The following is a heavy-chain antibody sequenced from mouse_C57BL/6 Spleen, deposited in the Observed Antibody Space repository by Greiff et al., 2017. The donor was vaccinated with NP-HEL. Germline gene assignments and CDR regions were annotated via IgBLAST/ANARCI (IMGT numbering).Heavy chain of an antibody. D-gene: IGHD2-3*01. Sequence: VQLQQSGAELVRPRTSVKVSCKASGYAFTNYLIEWVKQRPGQGLEWIGVINPGSGGTNYNEKFKGKATLTADKSSSTAYMQLSSLTSEDSAVYFCAREGGGYSWFAYWGQGTLVTVSA. V-gene: IGHV1-54*01. J-gene: IGHJ3*01. CDR1: GYAFTNYL. CDR2: INPGSGGT. CDR3: AREGGGYSWFAY.